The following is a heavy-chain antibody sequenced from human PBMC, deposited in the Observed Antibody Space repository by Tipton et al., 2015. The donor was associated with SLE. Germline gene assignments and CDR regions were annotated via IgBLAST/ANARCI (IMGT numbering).Heavy chain of an antibody. V-gene: IGHV4-34*01. CDR3: ARRHYSGPFDS. D-gene: IGHD5-12*01. Sequence: TLSLTCAVYGGSFSGYFWSWIRQLPDKGLEWIGEINHSGTTNCNPSLKSRVTISVDTSKHQFSLKLNSVTAADTAVYYCARRHYSGPFDSWGQGTLVTVSS. J-gene: IGHJ4*02. CDR2: INHSGTT. CDR1: GGSFSGYF.